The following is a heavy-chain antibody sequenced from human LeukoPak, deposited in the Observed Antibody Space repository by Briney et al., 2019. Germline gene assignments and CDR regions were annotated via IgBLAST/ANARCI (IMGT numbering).Heavy chain of an antibody. CDR3: AKGPLEGYSNSWRGDY. J-gene: IGHJ4*02. D-gene: IGHD6-13*01. CDR1: GFIFSSYA. CDR2: ISGSGDYT. V-gene: IGHV3-23*01. Sequence: GGSLRLSCAASGFIFSSYAMSWVRQAPGKGLEWVSAISGSGDYTYYADSVKGRFTISRDNSKNTLYLQMDSLRAEDTAIYYCAKGPLEGYSNSWRGDYWGQGTLVTVSS.